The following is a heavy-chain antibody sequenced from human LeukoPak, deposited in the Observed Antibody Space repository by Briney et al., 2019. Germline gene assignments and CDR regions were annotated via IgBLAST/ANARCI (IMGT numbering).Heavy chain of an antibody. CDR2: ITSGSSYI. Sequence: GGSLKLSCAASGFTFSSYNMNWVRQAPGQGLEWVSSITSGSSYIYYADSVKGRFTISRDNAKNSLYLQMNNLRAEDTAVYFCARDALRYSGSFDDFDYWGQGTLVTVSS. V-gene: IGHV3-21*01. CDR3: ARDALRYSGSFDDFDY. D-gene: IGHD6-6*01. J-gene: IGHJ4*02. CDR1: GFTFSSYN.